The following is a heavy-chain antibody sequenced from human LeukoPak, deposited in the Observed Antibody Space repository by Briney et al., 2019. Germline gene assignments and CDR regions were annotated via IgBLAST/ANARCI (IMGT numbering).Heavy chain of an antibody. Sequence: PSETLSLTCTVSGASITSGTYYWSWIRQHPGKGLEWIGYIYYTGTTDYNPSLKSRVTISRDTSKNQFSLSLSSVTAADTAVFYCWRVGSRGYFHFDYWGQGTLVTVSS. CDR3: WRVGSRGYFHFDY. J-gene: IGHJ4*02. CDR2: IYYTGTT. D-gene: IGHD3-22*01. CDR1: GASITSGTYY. V-gene: IGHV4-31*03.